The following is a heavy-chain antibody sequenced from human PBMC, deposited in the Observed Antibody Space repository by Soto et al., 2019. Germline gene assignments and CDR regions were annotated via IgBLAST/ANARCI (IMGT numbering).Heavy chain of an antibody. CDR1: GFTFSSYW. V-gene: IGHV3-7*01. Sequence: GGSLRLSCAASGFTFSSYWMSWVRQAPGKGLEWVANIKQDGSEKYYVDSVKGRFTISRDNAKNSLYLQMNSLRAEDTAVYYCARIKDSYGWFPVYYYYGMDVWGQGTTVTVSS. CDR2: IKQDGSEK. CDR3: ARIKDSYGWFPVYYYYGMDV. J-gene: IGHJ6*02. D-gene: IGHD5-18*01.